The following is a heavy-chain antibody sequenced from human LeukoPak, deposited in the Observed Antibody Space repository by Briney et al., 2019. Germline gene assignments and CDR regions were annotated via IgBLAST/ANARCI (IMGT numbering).Heavy chain of an antibody. CDR3: PFIGPYSSSSEDGYFDL. J-gene: IGHJ2*01. V-gene: IGHV3-30-3*01. CDR1: GFTFSSYA. CDR2: ISYDGSNK. Sequence: GGSLRLSCAASGFTFSSYAMHWVRQAPGKGLEWVAVISYDGSNKYYADSVKGRFTVSRDNSKNTLYLQMNSLRDEDTAVYYCPFIGPYSSSSEDGYFDLWGRGTLVTVSS. D-gene: IGHD6-13*01.